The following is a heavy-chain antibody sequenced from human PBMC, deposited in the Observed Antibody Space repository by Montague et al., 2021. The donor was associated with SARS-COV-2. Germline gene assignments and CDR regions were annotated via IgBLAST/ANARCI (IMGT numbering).Heavy chain of an antibody. J-gene: IGHJ4*02. Sequence: SETLSLTCSVSGVSISRSVYYWGWIRQPPGKGLEWIGSIYYSGTTYYSSSPKRRVTMSVETSKNQFSLKLSSVTAADTAVYYCARLEKLGYCGGDSCAGRLSLWGQGTLVTVSS. CDR1: GVSISRSVYY. V-gene: IGHV4-39*01. CDR2: IYYSGTT. CDR3: ARLEKLGYCGGDSCAGRLSL. D-gene: IGHD2-15*01.